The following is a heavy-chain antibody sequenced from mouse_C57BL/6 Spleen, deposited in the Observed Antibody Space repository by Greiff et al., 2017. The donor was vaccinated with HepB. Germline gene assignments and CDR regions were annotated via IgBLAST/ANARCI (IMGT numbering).Heavy chain of an antibody. CDR2: IDPSDSYT. D-gene: IGHD1-1*01. Sequence: VQLQQPGAELVMPGASVKLSCKASGYTFTSYWMHWVKQRPGQGLEWIGEIDPSDSYTNYNQKFKGKSTLTVDKSSSTAYMQLSSLTSEDSAVYYCARLGTTAVYFDYWGQGTTLTVSS. V-gene: IGHV1-69*01. CDR1: GYTFTSYW. J-gene: IGHJ2*01. CDR3: ARLGTTAVYFDY.